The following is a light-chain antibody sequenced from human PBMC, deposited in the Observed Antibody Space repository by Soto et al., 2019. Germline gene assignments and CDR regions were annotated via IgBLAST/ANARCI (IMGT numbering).Light chain of an antibody. CDR1: SSDVGSYNL. J-gene: IGLJ2*01. CDR2: EGS. V-gene: IGLV2-23*01. CDR3: CSYAGSSTVV. Sequence: QSVLTQPASVSGSPGQSITISCTGTSSDVGSYNLVSWYQQHPGKAPKLIIYEGSKRPSGLSNRFSGSKSGNTASLTISGLQAEDEADYYCCSYAGSSTVVFGGGTKVTVL.